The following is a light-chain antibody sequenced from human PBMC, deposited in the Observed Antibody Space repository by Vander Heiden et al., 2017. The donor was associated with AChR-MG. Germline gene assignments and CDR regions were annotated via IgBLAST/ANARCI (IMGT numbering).Light chain of an antibody. V-gene: IGLV1-47*01. CDR1: ISNLGGNY. Sequence: QSVLTQPPSASGTPGQRLTISCSGSISNLGGNYFYWYQQLPGAAPKLLIYKNNQRPAGVPDRFSGSKSGTSASLVIRGLRSEDEADYYCAAWDDSLSGLFGGGTKLTVL. CDR3: AAWDDSLSGL. J-gene: IGLJ2*01. CDR2: KNN.